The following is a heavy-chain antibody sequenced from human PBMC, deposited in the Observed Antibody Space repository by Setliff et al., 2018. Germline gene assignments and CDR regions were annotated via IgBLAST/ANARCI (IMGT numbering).Heavy chain of an antibody. CDR2: IYYSGNT. D-gene: IGHD3-3*01. J-gene: IGHJ3*02. Sequence: PSETLFLTCSVSGGSIDSHYWSWIRQPPGKGLEWIGSIYYSGNTNYNPSLKSRVTISIDTSKNQFSLKLSSVTAADTAVYHCARGKTFFGAFIRAFDIWGQGRMVTV. CDR3: ARGKTFFGAFIRAFDI. CDR1: GGSIDSHY. V-gene: IGHV4-59*11.